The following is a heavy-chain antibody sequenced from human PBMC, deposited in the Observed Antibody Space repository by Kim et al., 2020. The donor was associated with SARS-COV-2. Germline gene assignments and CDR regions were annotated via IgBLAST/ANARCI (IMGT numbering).Heavy chain of an antibody. V-gene: IGHV1-69*06. Sequence: SVKVSCKASGGTFSSYAISWVRQAPGQGLEXXGGIXXIFGTANYAQKFQGRVTXXXDXXXSTAXXELXSLRSGDTAVYXCAXGXDXXXAWXVXPWGXXTLVXVSS. D-gene: IGHD2-15*01. CDR2: IXXIFGTA. CDR3: AXGXDXXXAWXVXP. J-gene: IGHJ5*02. CDR1: GGTFSSYA.